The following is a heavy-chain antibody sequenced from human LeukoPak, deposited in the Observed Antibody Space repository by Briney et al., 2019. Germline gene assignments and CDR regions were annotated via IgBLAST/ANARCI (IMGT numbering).Heavy chain of an antibody. J-gene: IGHJ4*02. CDR1: GGSFSGYY. V-gene: IGHV4-34*01. CDR3: ARGRLWIREPPYDY. Sequence: SETLSLTCAVYGGSFSGYYWSWIRQPPGKGLEWIGEINHSGSTNYNPSLKSRVTISVDTSKNQFSLKLSSVTAADTAVYYCARGRLWIREPPYDYWGQGTLVTVSS. D-gene: IGHD3-10*01. CDR2: INHSGST.